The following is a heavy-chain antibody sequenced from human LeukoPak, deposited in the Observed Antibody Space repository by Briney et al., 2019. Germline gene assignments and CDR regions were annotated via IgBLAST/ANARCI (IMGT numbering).Heavy chain of an antibody. D-gene: IGHD3-3*01. CDR2: INQDGSEK. CDR1: GFTFDDYW. V-gene: IGHV3-7*01. CDR3: ARDRNDFWSGYYRGGTGMDV. J-gene: IGHJ6*03. Sequence: GGSLRLSCGASGFTFDDYWMSWVRQAPGQGLEWVANINQDGSEKYYLDSAKGRFTISRDNARNSLYLQMNSLRAEDTAVYYCARDRNDFWSGYYRGGTGMDVWGKGTTVTVSS.